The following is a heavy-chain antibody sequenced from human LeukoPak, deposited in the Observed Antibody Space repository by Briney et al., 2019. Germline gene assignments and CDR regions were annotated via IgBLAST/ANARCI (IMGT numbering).Heavy chain of an antibody. CDR2: IRQSGGT. V-gene: IGHV4-34*01. Sequence: PSETLSLTCAVYGGSFSTYFWSWIRQAPGKGLEWIGEIRQSGGTNYNPSLKSRLTISVDTSKNQFSLKLNSVTAADTAVYYCASSSQRRNWFDPWGQGTLVTVSS. D-gene: IGHD6-13*01. J-gene: IGHJ5*02. CDR1: GGSFSTYF. CDR3: ASSSQRRNWFDP.